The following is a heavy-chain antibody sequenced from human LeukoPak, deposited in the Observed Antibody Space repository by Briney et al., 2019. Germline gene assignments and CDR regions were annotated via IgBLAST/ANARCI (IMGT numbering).Heavy chain of an antibody. V-gene: IGHV4-4*09. CDR1: GGSISTYY. D-gene: IGHD6-6*01. CDR2: IYTSGIT. CDR3: ARQASSPCFDP. J-gene: IGHJ5*02. Sequence: SETLSLTCTVSGGSISTYYWIWIRQPPGKGLEWIGYIYTSGITSYNPSRKRRVTISIDTSKNQVSLKLSSVTAADTAVYYCARQASSPCFDPWGQGTLVTVSS.